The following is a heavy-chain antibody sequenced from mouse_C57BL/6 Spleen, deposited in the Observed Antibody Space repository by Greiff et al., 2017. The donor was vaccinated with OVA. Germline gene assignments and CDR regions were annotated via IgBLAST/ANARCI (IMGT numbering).Heavy chain of an antibody. V-gene: IGHV1-42*01. CDR2: INPSTGGT. CDR3: ARGALYYGYDGDY. D-gene: IGHD2-2*01. Sequence: VQLHQSGPELVKPGASVKISCKASGYSFTGYYMNWVKQSPEKSLEWIGEINPSTGGTTYNQKFKAKATLTVDKSSSTAYMQLKSLTSEDSAVYYCARGALYYGYDGDYWGQGTTLTVSS. J-gene: IGHJ2*01. CDR1: GYSFTGYY.